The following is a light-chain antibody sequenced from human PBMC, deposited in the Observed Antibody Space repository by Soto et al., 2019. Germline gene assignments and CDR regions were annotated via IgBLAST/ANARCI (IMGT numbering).Light chain of an antibody. CDR1: SSDVGANDY. Sequence: QSALTQPPSASGSPGQSVTISCTETSSDVGANDYVSWYQQHPGKAPKIMIYEVSKRPSGVPDRFSGSKSGNTASLTVSGLQAEDEADYYCSTYVGSKIIFGGGTQLTVL. J-gene: IGLJ2*01. CDR2: EVS. CDR3: STYVGSKII. V-gene: IGLV2-8*01.